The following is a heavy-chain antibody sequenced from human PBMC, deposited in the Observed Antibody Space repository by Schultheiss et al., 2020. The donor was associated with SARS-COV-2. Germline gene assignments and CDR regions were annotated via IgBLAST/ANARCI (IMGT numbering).Heavy chain of an antibody. D-gene: IGHD3-22*01. Sequence: SETLSLTCTVSGGSISSSSYYWSWIRQPPGKGLEWIGYIYYSGSTYYNPSLKSRVTISVDTSKNQFSLKLSSVTAADTAVYYCARSPSRTTITMIVAEGYYFDYWGQGTLVTVSS. V-gene: IGHV4-31*03. CDR2: IYYSGST. CDR3: ARSPSRTTITMIVAEGYYFDY. J-gene: IGHJ4*02. CDR1: GGSISSSSYY.